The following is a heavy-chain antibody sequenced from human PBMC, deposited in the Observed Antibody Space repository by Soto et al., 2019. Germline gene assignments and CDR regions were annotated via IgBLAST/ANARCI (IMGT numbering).Heavy chain of an antibody. CDR1: GYTFTDYY. Sequence: QVQLVQSGAEVKEPGASVKVSCKTSGYTFTDYYMHWVRQAPGQGLEWMGWINPNTVVTHYAQNFQGRVTMTRDTSISTAYMELSSLRFDDTAVYYCLRGGGRAHFDYWGQGTLVTVSS. D-gene: IGHD3-16*01. V-gene: IGHV1-2*02. J-gene: IGHJ4*02. CDR2: INPNTVVT. CDR3: LRGGGRAHFDY.